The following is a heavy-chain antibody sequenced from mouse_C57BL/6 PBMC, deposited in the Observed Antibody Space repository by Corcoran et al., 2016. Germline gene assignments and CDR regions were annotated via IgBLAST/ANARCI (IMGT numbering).Heavy chain of an antibody. CDR1: GYTFTDYY. CDR2: INPKNGGT. CDR3: ARWSAVVNY. D-gene: IGHD1-1*01. J-gene: IGHJ2*01. V-gene: IGHV1-26*01. Sequence: EVQLQQSGPELVKPGASVKISCKASGYTFTDYYMNWVKQSHGKSLEWIGDINPKNGGTSYNQKFKGKATLTVDKSSSTAYMELRSLTSEDSAVDYCARWSAVVNYWVQGTTLTVSS.